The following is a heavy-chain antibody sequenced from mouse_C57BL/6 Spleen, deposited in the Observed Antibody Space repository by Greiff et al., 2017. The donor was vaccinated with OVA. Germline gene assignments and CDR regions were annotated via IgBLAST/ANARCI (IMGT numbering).Heavy chain of an antibody. Sequence: EVQVVESGAELVRPGASVKLSCTASGFNIKDYYMPWVKQRPEQGLEWIGRIDPEDGDTEYAPKFQGKATMTADTSSNTASLQLSSLTSEDTAVYYCTSLSGDGYFDVWGTGTTVTVSS. CDR1: GFNIKDYY. J-gene: IGHJ1*03. CDR2: IDPEDGDT. D-gene: IGHD2-3*01. V-gene: IGHV14-1*01. CDR3: TSLSGDGYFDV.